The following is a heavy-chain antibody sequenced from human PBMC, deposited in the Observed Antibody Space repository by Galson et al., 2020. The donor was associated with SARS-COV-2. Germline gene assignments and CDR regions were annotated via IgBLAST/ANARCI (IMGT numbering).Heavy chain of an antibody. V-gene: IGHV4-61*02. J-gene: IGHJ4*02. Sequence: SETLSLTCSVSGGSISRGPYYWSWIRQPAGKGLEWIGRINTSGRTKYNPSLKSRVTISVDTSKNQFSLQLSSVTAADTAVYYCARDGDNSGGYLDNWGQGTLVTVSS. D-gene: IGHD3-16*01. CDR3: ARDGDNSGGYLDN. CDR2: INTSGRT. CDR1: GGSISRGPYY.